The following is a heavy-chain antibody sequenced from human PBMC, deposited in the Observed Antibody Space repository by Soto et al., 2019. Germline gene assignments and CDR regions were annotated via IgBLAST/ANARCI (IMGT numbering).Heavy chain of an antibody. CDR1: GFTFSIYA. CDR2: ISGSGGST. D-gene: IGHD2-2*01. V-gene: IGHV3-23*01. J-gene: IGHJ6*02. Sequence: PGGSLLLACAASGFTFSIYAMSWVRQAPGKGLEWVSAISGSGGSTYYADSVKGRFTISRDNSKNTLYLQMNSLRAEDTAVYYCGGYCSSTSCYPYYYYGMDVWGQGTTVTVSS. CDR3: GGYCSSTSCYPYYYYGMDV.